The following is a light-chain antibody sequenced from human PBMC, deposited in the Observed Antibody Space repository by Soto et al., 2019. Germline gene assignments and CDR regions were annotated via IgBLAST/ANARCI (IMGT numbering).Light chain of an antibody. V-gene: IGKV1-5*03. CDR1: QSISSW. J-gene: IGKJ4*01. Sequence: DIQMTQSPSTLSASVGDRVTITCRASQSISSWLAWSQQKPGKAPTLLIYKASSLESGVPSSVSGSGSGTEFTLTICSLQPDDYASYYCQQYNIYPLTFGGGTKVEIK. CDR3: QQYNIYPLT. CDR2: KAS.